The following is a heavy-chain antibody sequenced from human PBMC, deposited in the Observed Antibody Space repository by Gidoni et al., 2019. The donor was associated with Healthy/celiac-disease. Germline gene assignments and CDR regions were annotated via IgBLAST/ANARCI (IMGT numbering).Heavy chain of an antibody. CDR1: GFPFRSYA. J-gene: IGHJ4*02. CDR2: IRGSGGST. Sequence: EVQLLEAGGGLVQPGGSLRHSCAACGFPFRSYAMSWVRQAPGKGLEWVLAIRGSGGSTYYADSVKGRFTISRDNSKNTLYLKMNSLSAEDTAVYYCAKASLSWPKGGIFDYWGQGTLVTVSS. D-gene: IGHD3-16*01. CDR3: AKASLSWPKGGIFDY. V-gene: IGHV3-23*01.